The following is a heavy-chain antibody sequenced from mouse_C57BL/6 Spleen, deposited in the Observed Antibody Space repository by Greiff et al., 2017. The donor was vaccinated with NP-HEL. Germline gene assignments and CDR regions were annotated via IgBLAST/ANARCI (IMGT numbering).Heavy chain of an antibody. J-gene: IGHJ2*01. CDR1: GFTFTDYY. CDR2: IRNKANGYTT. CDR3: ARSPYYYGSDY. V-gene: IGHV7-3*01. D-gene: IGHD1-1*01. Sequence: DVHLVESGGGLVQPGGSLSLSCAASGFTFTDYYMSWVRQPPGKALEWLGFIRNKANGYTTEYSASVKGRFTISRDNSQSILYLQMNALRAEDSATYYCARSPYYYGSDYWGQGTTLTVSS.